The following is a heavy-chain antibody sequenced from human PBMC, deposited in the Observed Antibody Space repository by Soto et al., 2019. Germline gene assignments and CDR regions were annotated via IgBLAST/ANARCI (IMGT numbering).Heavy chain of an antibody. Sequence: QVQLVESGGGVVQPGRSLRLSCAASGFTFSSYGMHWVRQAPGKGLEWVAVISYDGSNKYYADSVKGRFTISRDNSKNTLYLQMNILRAEDTAVYYCAKDRPHFDLWGRGTLVTVSS. J-gene: IGHJ2*01. CDR3: AKDRPHFDL. CDR1: GFTFSSYG. CDR2: ISYDGSNK. V-gene: IGHV3-30*18.